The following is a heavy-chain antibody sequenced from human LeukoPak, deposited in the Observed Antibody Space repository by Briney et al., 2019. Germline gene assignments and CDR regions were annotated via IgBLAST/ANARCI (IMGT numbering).Heavy chain of an antibody. V-gene: IGHV4-4*07. CDR2: IFTSGTT. D-gene: IGHD6-13*01. J-gene: IGHJ4*02. Sequence: PSETLSLTCTVSGGSISSYYWTWLRQPAGKGLEWIGRIFTSGTTNYNPSLKSRVTMTVDTSKNQFSLRLSSVTAADTAVYYCAQGTPGSSNWYWGQGTLVTVSS. CDR1: GGSISSYY. CDR3: AQGTPGSSNWY.